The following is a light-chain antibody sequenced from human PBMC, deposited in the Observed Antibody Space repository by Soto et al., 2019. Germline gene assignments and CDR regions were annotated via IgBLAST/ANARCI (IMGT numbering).Light chain of an antibody. V-gene: IGKV3-20*01. Sequence: EIVLTQSPGTLSLSPGERATLSCRASQSVSSSYLAWYQQKPGQAPRLLIYGASSRATGIPDRFSGSGSGTDFTLTISRLEPADCAVYYCQQYGSSPLTFGGGNKVEIK. CDR2: GAS. J-gene: IGKJ4*01. CDR1: QSVSSSY. CDR3: QQYGSSPLT.